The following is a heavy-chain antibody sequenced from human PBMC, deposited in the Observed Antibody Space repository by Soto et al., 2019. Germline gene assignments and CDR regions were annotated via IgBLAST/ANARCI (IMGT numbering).Heavy chain of an antibody. D-gene: IGHD5-18*01. CDR1: GGSISNAAYS. J-gene: IGHJ4*02. Sequence: SETLSLTCTVSGGSISNAAYSWSWIRQPPGKGLEWIGYIYPSGMPFYNPSLRSRVTISVDRSNDQFSLNLKSVTAADTAVYYCARERGGYGLFDSWGQGTLVTV. V-gene: IGHV4-30-2*01. CDR2: IYPSGMP. CDR3: ARERGGYGLFDS.